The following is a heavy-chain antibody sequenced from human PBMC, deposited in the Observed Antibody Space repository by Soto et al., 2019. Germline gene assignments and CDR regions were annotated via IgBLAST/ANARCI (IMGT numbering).Heavy chain of an antibody. J-gene: IGHJ4*02. D-gene: IGHD3-22*01. CDR3: ARALSTLRLGEPHTYYYDSSGYYDY. CDR1: GGTFSSYA. CDR2: IIPIFGTA. Sequence: GASVKVSCKASGGTFSSYAISWVRQAPGQGLEWMGGIIPIFGTANYAQKFQGRVTITADESTSTAYMELSSLRSEDTAVYYCARALSTLRLGEPHTYYYDSSGYYDYWGQGTLVTVSS. V-gene: IGHV1-69*13.